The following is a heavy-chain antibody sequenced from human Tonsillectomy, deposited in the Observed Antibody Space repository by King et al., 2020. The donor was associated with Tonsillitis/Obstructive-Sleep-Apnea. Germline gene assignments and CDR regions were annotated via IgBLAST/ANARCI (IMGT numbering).Heavy chain of an antibody. CDR1: GYTFTGYY. CDR2: INPNSGDT. Sequence: VQLVQSGAEVKKPGASVKVSCKASGYTFTGYYMHWVRQAPRQGLEWMGWINPNSGDTNYAQKFQGRVTMTRDTSISTAYMELSRLRSDDTAVYYCARTLTGTTYSPGYWGQGTLVTVSS. CDR3: ARTLTGTTYSPGY. J-gene: IGHJ4*02. D-gene: IGHD1-7*01. V-gene: IGHV1-2*02.